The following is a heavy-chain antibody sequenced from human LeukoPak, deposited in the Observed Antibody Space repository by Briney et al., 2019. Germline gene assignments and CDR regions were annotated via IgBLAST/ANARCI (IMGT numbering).Heavy chain of an antibody. CDR3: ATDSPETAAFYY. V-gene: IGHV3-48*04. CDR1: GFSFSTYS. CDR2: IVGSSSNI. J-gene: IGHJ4*01. D-gene: IGHD1-1*01. Sequence: GGSLRLSCTASGFSFSTYSMNWVRQAPGKGLEWVSYIVGSSSNIYYADSVKGRFTISRDNAKHSLYLQMDSLRAEDTAVYYCATDSPETAAFYYLGQGTLVTGS.